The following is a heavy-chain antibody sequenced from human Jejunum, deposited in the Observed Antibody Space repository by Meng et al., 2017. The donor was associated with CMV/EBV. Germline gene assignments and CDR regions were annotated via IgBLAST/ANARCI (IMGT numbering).Heavy chain of an antibody. J-gene: IGHJ5*02. Sequence: GPLGRSVAEVKKPGASGKVSCKASGYTFTSYGISWVRQAPGQGLEWMGWISAYNGNTNYAQKLQGRVTMTTDTSTSTAYMELRSLRSDDTAVYYCAASSSSWYQNWFDPWGQGTLVTVSS. V-gene: IGHV1-18*01. D-gene: IGHD6-13*01. CDR1: GYTFTSYG. CDR2: ISAYNGNT. CDR3: AASSSSWYQNWFDP.